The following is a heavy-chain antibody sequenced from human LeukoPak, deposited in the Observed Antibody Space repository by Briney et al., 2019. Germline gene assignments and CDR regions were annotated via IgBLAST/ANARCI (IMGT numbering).Heavy chain of an antibody. CDR1: GFTFSTYA. V-gene: IGHV3-30-3*01. J-gene: IGHJ4*02. D-gene: IGHD2-21*02. CDR2: ISYDGTNK. Sequence: PGRSLRLSCSASGFTFSTYAMHWVRQAPGKGLEWVAVISYDGTNKYYAHSVKGRFTVSRDNSKNTLYLQMNSLRPEDTAIYYCAREAAAYCGGDCWVDYWGQGTLVTVSS. CDR3: AREAAAYCGGDCWVDY.